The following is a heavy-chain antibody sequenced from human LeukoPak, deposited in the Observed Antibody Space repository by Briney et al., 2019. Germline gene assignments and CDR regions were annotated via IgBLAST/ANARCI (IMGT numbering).Heavy chain of an antibody. CDR3: ASTSRTPGITATGFDY. V-gene: IGHV1-18*01. D-gene: IGHD6-13*01. J-gene: IGHJ4*02. CDR1: GYTFTSYG. CDR2: ISAYNGNT. Sequence: ASVKVSCKASGYTFTSYGISRVRQAPGQGLEWMGWISAYNGNTNYAQKLQGRVTMTKDTSTSTAYMELRSLRSDDTAVYYCASTSRTPGITATGFDYWGQGTLVTVSS.